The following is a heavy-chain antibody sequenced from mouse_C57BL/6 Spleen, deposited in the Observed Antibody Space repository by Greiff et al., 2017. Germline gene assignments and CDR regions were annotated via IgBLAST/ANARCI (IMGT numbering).Heavy chain of an antibody. Sequence: QVQLQQPGAELVKPGASVKVSCKASGYTFTSYWMHWVKQRPGQGLEWIGRIHPSDSATNYNQKFKGKATLTVDKSSSTAYMQLSSLTSEDSAVYYCAIDYGSSYSAWFAYWGQGTLVTVSA. CDR1: GYTFTSYW. D-gene: IGHD1-1*01. V-gene: IGHV1-74*01. CDR3: AIDYGSSYSAWFAY. CDR2: IHPSDSAT. J-gene: IGHJ3*01.